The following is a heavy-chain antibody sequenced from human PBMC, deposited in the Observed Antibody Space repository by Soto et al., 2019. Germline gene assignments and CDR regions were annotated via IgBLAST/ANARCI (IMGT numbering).Heavy chain of an antibody. J-gene: IGHJ4*01. CDR1: GFTFSSYD. CDR3: ARGFLAAAGVYYFDY. D-gene: IGHD6-13*01. Sequence: EVQLVESGGGLVQPGGSLRLSCAASGFTFSSYDMHWVRQATGKGLEWVSAIGTDGDTYYPGSVKGRFTISRENAKNSLYLQMNSLRAGDTAVYYCARGFLAAAGVYYFDYWGHGTLVSVSS. V-gene: IGHV3-13*04. CDR2: IGTDGDT.